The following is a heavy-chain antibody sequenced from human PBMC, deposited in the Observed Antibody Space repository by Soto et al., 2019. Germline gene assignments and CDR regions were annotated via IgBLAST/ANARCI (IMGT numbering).Heavy chain of an antibody. J-gene: IGHJ2*01. CDR3: ARASYYYDSSGYYDYWYFDL. D-gene: IGHD3-22*01. CDR1: GGSLSSYY. Sequence: TLSLTCTVSGGSLSSYYWSWIRQPSGKGLEWIGRIYTSGSTNYNPSLKSRVTMSVDTSKNQFSLKLSSVTAADTAVYYCARASYYYDSSGYYDYWYFDLWGRGTLVTVSS. CDR2: IYTSGST. V-gene: IGHV4-4*07.